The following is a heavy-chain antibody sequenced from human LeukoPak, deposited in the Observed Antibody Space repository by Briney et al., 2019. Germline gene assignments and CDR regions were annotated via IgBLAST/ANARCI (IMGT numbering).Heavy chain of an antibody. CDR2: IIPILGIA. V-gene: IGHV1-69*04. CDR3: AREEGYSYVLSDLYYFAY. Sequence: GASVKVSCKASGGTFSSYAISWVRQAPGQGLEWMGRIIPILGIANYAQKFQGRVTITADKSTSTAYMELSRLRSEDTAVYYCAREEGYSYVLSDLYYFAYWGQGTLVTVSS. J-gene: IGHJ4*02. D-gene: IGHD5-18*01. CDR1: GGTFSSYA.